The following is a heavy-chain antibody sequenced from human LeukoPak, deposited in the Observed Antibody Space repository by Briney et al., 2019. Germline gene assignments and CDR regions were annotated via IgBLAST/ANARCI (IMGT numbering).Heavy chain of an antibody. CDR3: ARGLRSGYYSGDAFDI. CDR1: GFTVSSNY. CDR2: IYSGGST. D-gene: IGHD3-22*01. Sequence: PGGSLRLSCAASGFTVSSNYMSWVRQAPGKGLEWVSVIYSGGSTYYADSVKGRFTISRDNSKNTLYLQMNSLRAEDTAVYYCARGLRSGYYSGDAFDIWGQGTMVTVSS. J-gene: IGHJ3*02. V-gene: IGHV3-66*01.